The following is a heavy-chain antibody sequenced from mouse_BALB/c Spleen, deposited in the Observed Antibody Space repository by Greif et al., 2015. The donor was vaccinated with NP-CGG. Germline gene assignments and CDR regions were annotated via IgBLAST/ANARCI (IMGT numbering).Heavy chain of an antibody. D-gene: IGHD2-3*01. CDR1: GFTFSSFG. V-gene: IGHV5-17*02. CDR3: ARDGYYLDY. Sequence: EVMLVESGGGLVQPGGSRKLSCAASGFTFSSFGMHWVRQAPEKGLEWVAYISSGSSTIYYADTVKGRFTISRDNPKNTLFLQMTSLMSEDTAMYYCARDGYYLDYWGQGTTLTVSS. J-gene: IGHJ2*01. CDR2: ISSGSSTI.